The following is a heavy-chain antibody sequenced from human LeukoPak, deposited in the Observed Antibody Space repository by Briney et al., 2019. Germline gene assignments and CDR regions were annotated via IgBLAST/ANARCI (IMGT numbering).Heavy chain of an antibody. CDR2: IGTAGDT. J-gene: IGHJ3*02. D-gene: IGHD7-27*01. Sequence: GGSLRLSCAASGFTFSSYVMHWVRQATGKGLEWVSGIGTAGDTYYPGSVKGRFTISRENAKNSLYLQMNSLRAGDTAVYYCARAETGDHAFDIWGQGTMVTVSS. V-gene: IGHV3-13*01. CDR3: ARAETGDHAFDI. CDR1: GFTFSSYV.